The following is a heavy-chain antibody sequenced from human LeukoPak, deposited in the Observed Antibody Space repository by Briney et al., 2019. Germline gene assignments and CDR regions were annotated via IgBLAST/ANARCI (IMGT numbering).Heavy chain of an antibody. V-gene: IGHV1-2*02. CDR3: AKDRSSAESPYGMDV. D-gene: IGHD6-6*01. CDR1: GYTFTGYY. CDR2: INPNSGGT. J-gene: IGHJ6*02. Sequence: GASVKVSCKASGYTFTGYYMHWVRQAPGRGLEWMGWINPNSGGTNYAQKFQGRVTMTRDTSISTAYMELSRLRSDDTAVYYCAKDRSSAESPYGMDVWGQGTTVTVSS.